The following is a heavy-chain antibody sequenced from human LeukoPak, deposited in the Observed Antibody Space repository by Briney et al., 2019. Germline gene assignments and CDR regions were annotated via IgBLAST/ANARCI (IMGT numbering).Heavy chain of an antibody. D-gene: IGHD6-19*01. J-gene: IGHJ4*02. V-gene: IGHV3-11*01. CDR3: ARGTYTSGWYFDY. CDR2: ISSSGSTI. CDR1: GFTFSDHY. Sequence: GGSLRLSCSASGFTFSDHYMSWIRQAPGKGLEWVSYISSSGSTIYYADSVKGRFTISRDNAKNSLYLQWNSLRAEDTALYYCARGTYTSGWYFDYWAREPWSPSPQ.